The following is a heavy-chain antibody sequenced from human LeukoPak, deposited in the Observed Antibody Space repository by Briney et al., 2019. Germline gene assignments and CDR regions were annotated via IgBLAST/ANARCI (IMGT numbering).Heavy chain of an antibody. J-gene: IGHJ4*02. Sequence: SETLSLTCAVCGGSFSGYYWSWIRQPPGKGLEWIGEINHSGSTNYNPSLKSRVTISVDTSKNQFSLKLSSVTAADTAVYYCARHRYCGGDCYSDFDYWGQGTLVTVSS. CDR1: GGSFSGYY. V-gene: IGHV4-34*01. CDR3: ARHRYCGGDCYSDFDY. CDR2: INHSGST. D-gene: IGHD2-21*02.